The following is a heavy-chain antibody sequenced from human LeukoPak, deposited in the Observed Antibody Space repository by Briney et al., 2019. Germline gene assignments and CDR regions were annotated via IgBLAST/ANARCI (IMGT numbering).Heavy chain of an antibody. D-gene: IGHD6-13*01. CDR2: IYYSGST. J-gene: IGHJ4*02. Sequence: PSETLSLTCIVSGGSISSYYWGWIRQPPGKGLEWIGSIYYSGSTYYNPSLKSRVTISVDTSKNQFSLKLSSVTAADTAVYYCARADSYSSSWEYWGQGTLVTVSS. CDR1: GGSISSYY. V-gene: IGHV4-39*01. CDR3: ARADSYSSSWEY.